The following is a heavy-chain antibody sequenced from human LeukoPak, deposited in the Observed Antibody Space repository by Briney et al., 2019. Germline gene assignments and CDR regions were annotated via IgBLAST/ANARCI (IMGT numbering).Heavy chain of an antibody. CDR3: ARDGARAAAGRGVFDY. J-gene: IGHJ4*02. V-gene: IGHV4-59*01. CDR1: GGSISSYY. D-gene: IGHD6-13*01. CDR2: IYYSGST. Sequence: PSETLSLTCTVSGGSISSYYWSWIRQPPGKGLEWIGYIYYSGSTNYNPSLKSRVTISVDTSKNQFSLKLSSVTAADTAGYYCARDGARAAAGRGVFDYWGQGTLVTVSS.